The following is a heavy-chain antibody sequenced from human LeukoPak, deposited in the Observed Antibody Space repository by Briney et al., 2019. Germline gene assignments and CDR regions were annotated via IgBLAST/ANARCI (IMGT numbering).Heavy chain of an antibody. CDR2: IHSSGST. CDR1: GGSNSTSYC. V-gene: IGHV4-39*01. J-gene: IGHJ4*02. CDR3: AGSPYSGSSFDY. D-gene: IGHD1-26*01. Sequence: TSQTLSLTCTVSGGSNSTSYCWGWIRQPPGKGLVWIGNIHSSGSTFYNPSLKSRVIISVDMSKNQFSLKLSPVTAADTAVYYCAGSPYSGSSFDYWGQGTLITVSS.